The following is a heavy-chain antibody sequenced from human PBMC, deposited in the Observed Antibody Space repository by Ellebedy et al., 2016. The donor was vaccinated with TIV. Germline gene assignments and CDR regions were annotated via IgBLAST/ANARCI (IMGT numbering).Heavy chain of an antibody. J-gene: IGHJ6*02. V-gene: IGHV1-2*02. CDR2: INPDSGGT. CDR3: ARVLRATSGMDV. CDR1: GYIFTAYY. D-gene: IGHD4/OR15-4a*01. Sequence: ASVKVSCKTSGYIFTAYYIHWVRQVPGQGLEWMGWINPDSGGTNFAQKFQDRVSVTRDTSVSTVYMELSRLESDDTAVYYCARVLRATSGMDVWGQGTTVTVS.